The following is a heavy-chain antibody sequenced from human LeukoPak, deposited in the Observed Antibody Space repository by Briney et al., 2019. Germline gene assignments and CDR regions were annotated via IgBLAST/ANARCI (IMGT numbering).Heavy chain of an antibody. Sequence: GRSLRLSCAASGFSFSTHGMHWVRQAPGKGLEWVAVISYDGSDKYYADSVKGRFTISRDNSKNTLYLQMNSLRAEDTAVYYCAKDRDDIFTGYPYYYGMDVWGQGTTVTVSS. V-gene: IGHV3-30*18. CDR3: AKDRDDIFTGYPYYYGMDV. J-gene: IGHJ6*02. CDR2: ISYDGSDK. D-gene: IGHD3-9*01. CDR1: GFSFSTHG.